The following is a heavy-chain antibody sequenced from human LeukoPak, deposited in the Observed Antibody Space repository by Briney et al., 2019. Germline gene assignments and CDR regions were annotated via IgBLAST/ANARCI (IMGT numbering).Heavy chain of an antibody. J-gene: IGHJ4*02. CDR1: GYTFTGYY. CDR2: INPNSGGT. CDR3: AREDSSGCYYPDY. Sequence: ASVKVSCKASGYTFTGYYMHWVRQAPGQGLEWMGRINPNSGGTNYAQKFQGRVTMTRDTSISTAYMELSRLRSDDTAVYYCAREDSSGCYYPDYWGQGTLVTVSS. D-gene: IGHD6-19*01. V-gene: IGHV1-2*06.